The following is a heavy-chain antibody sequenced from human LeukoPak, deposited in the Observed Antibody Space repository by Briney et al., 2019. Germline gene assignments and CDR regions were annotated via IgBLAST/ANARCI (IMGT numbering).Heavy chain of an antibody. CDR2: IYYSGST. J-gene: IGHJ4*02. Sequence: PSETLSLTCAVYGGSFSGYYWSWIRQPPGKGLEWIGYIYYSGSTYYNPSLKSRVIISVDTSKNQFSLKLSSVTAADTAVYYCARVSRVDYVWGSYRVFDYWGQGTLVTVSS. V-gene: IGHV4-30-4*01. CDR3: ARVSRVDYVWGSYRVFDY. CDR1: GGSFSGYY. D-gene: IGHD3-16*02.